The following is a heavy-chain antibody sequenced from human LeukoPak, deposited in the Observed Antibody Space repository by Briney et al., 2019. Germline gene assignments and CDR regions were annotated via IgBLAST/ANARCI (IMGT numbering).Heavy chain of an antibody. V-gene: IGHV4-34*01. D-gene: IGHD2-2*01. Sequence: SETLSLTCAVYGGSFSGYYWSWIRQPPGKGLEWIGEINHSGSTNYNPSLKSRVTISVDTSKNQFSLKLSSVTAADTAVYYCARGGTIVVVPAATNWFDPWGQGTLVTVSS. CDR2: INHSGST. J-gene: IGHJ5*02. CDR1: GGSFSGYY. CDR3: ARGGTIVVVPAATNWFDP.